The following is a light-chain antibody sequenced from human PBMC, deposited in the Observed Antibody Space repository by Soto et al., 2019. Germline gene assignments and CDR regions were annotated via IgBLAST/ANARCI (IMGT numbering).Light chain of an antibody. CDR3: QQRTIWPT. CDR1: QSISTY. Sequence: EIVLAQSPATLSLSPGERATLSCRASQSISTYLAWYQQRPGQAPRLLIYDASIRATGIPGRFSGSGSGTDFTLTISSLEPDDFAVYYCQQRTIWPTFGGGTKVEIK. CDR2: DAS. V-gene: IGKV3-11*01. J-gene: IGKJ4*01.